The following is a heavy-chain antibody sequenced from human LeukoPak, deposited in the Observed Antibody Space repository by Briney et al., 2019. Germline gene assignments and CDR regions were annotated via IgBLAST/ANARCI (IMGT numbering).Heavy chain of an antibody. Sequence: GGSLRLSCEVSGFTLSRYGMSWVRQAPGKGLEWVSGIRGSDVGTDYAESVKGRFSISRDNSKNTVYLQMNSLRAEDTAVYSCVKSLTGDFDYWGQGTLVTVSS. D-gene: IGHD7-27*01. J-gene: IGHJ4*02. CDR1: GFTLSRYG. CDR2: IRGSDVGT. CDR3: VKSLTGDFDY. V-gene: IGHV3-23*01.